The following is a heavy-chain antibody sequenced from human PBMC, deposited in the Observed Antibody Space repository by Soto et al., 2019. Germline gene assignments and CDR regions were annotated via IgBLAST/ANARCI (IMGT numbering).Heavy chain of an antibody. CDR2: ISSSGSTI. D-gene: IGHD3-22*01. V-gene: IGHV3-11*01. Sequence: GGSLRLSCAASGFTFSDYYMSWIRQAPGKGLEWVSYISSSGSTIYYADSVKGRFTISRDNAKNSLYLQMDSLRAEDTAVYYCARVGYYDSSGHVDAFDIWGQGTMVTVSS. CDR3: ARVGYYDSSGHVDAFDI. CDR1: GFTFSDYY. J-gene: IGHJ3*02.